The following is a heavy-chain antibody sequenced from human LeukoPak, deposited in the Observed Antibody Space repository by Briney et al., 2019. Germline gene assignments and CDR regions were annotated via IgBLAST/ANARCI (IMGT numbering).Heavy chain of an antibody. CDR3: ARAKAPRYYDSSGYYLYYFDY. V-gene: IGHV3-13*01. Sequence: GGSLRLSCAASGFTFSDHDMHWVRQATGKGLEWVSAIGTAGDTYYPGSVKGRFTISRENAKNSLYLQMNSLRAGDTAVYYCARAKAPRYYDSSGYYLYYFDYWGQGTLVTVSS. CDR1: GFTFSDHD. J-gene: IGHJ4*02. CDR2: IGTAGDT. D-gene: IGHD3-22*01.